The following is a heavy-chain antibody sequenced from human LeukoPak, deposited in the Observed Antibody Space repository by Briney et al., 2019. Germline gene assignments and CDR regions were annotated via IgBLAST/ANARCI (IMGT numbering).Heavy chain of an antibody. D-gene: IGHD3-10*01. V-gene: IGHV3-66*04. CDR3: ARHGTITMVRGRLRYYYMDV. J-gene: IGHJ6*03. CDR2: IYSGGST. Sequence: GGSLRLSCAAFGFTVSVNYMSWVRQAPGKGLECVSVIYSGGSTYYADSVKGRFTISRDNSKNTLYLQMNSLRAEDTAVYYCARHGTITMVRGRLRYYYMDVWGKGATVTISS. CDR1: GFTVSVNY.